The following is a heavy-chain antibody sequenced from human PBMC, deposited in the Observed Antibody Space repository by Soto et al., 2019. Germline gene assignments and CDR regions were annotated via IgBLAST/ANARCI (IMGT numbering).Heavy chain of an antibody. J-gene: IGHJ4*02. CDR3: ARGSNDFWRGYPAFGF. D-gene: IGHD3-3*01. Sequence: PSETLSLTCTVSGGSISNYYWSWIRQSSGKGLEWIGYIYYSGRTNYNPSLKSRVTLSLDTSKNQFSLKLSSVTAADTAMYYCARGSNDFWRGYPAFGFWGQGTLVTVSS. V-gene: IGHV4-59*01. CDR2: IYYSGRT. CDR1: GGSISNYY.